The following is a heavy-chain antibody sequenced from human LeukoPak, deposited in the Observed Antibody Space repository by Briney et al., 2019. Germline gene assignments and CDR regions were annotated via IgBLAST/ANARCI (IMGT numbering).Heavy chain of an antibody. CDR3: ARDRWGSGSYVVWFDP. J-gene: IGHJ5*02. CDR1: GGSISSGTYY. V-gene: IGHV4-61*02. Sequence: SETLSLTCTVSGGSISSGTYYWSWIRQPAGKGLEWIGRIYSSGSTNFNPSLKSRVTISVDTSKNQFSLKLSSVTAADTAVYYCARDRWGSGSYVVWFDPWGQGTLVTVSS. D-gene: IGHD3-10*01. CDR2: IYSSGST.